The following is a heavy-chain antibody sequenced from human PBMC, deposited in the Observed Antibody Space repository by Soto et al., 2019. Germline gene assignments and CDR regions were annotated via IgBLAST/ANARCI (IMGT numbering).Heavy chain of an antibody. CDR1: NGSVSSGTYS. V-gene: IGHV4-30-2*01. CDR3: ASGHCYYVMDV. J-gene: IGHJ6*01. CDR2: INYSGTT. Sequence: SETLSLTCTVSNGSVSSGTYSWSWVRQPPGKGLEWIGNINYSGTTYYNPSLKSRLTMSMDRSNYHFSLNLTSVTAADTAVYCCASGHCYYVMDVWGQGITVTVS.